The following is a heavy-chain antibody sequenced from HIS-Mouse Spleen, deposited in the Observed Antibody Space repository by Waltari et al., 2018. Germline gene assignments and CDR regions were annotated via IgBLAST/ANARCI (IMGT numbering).Heavy chain of an antibody. J-gene: IGHJ4*02. V-gene: IGHV4-39*01. CDR1: GGSISSSRYY. CDR2: IYYSGST. CDR3: AYGDYFDY. Sequence: QLQLQESGPGLVKPSETLSLTCTVSGGSISSSRYYWGWIRQPPGKGLEWIGSIYYSGSTYYNPSLKGRVTISVDTSKNQFSRKLSSGTAADTAVYYCAYGDYFDYWGQGTLVTVSS. D-gene: IGHD4-17*01.